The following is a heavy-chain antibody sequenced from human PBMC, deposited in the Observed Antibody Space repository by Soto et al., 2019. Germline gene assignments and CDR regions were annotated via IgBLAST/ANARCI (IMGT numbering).Heavy chain of an antibody. D-gene: IGHD4-17*01. Sequence: PGGSLRLSCAASGFTFSSYSMNWVRQAPGKGLEWVSSISSSSSYIYYADSVKGRFTISRDNAKNSLYLQMNSLRAEDTAVYYCARATTVTNGLFDYWGQGTLVTVSS. J-gene: IGHJ4*02. V-gene: IGHV3-21*01. CDR2: ISSSSSYI. CDR3: ARATTVTNGLFDY. CDR1: GFTFSSYS.